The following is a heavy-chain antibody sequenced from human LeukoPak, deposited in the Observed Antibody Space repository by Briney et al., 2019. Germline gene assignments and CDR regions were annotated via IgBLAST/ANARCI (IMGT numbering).Heavy chain of an antibody. V-gene: IGHV4-30-4*01. Sequence: SETLSLTCTVSGGSISSGDYYWSWIRQPPGKGLEWIGDIYYTGTTYYNPSLKSRVSMSVDRSKSQFSLRLSSVAAADTAVYYCARDSPVTPIYYYGLDVWGQGTTVTVSS. D-gene: IGHD4-17*01. CDR3: ARDSPVTPIYYYGLDV. CDR1: GGSISSGDYY. CDR2: IYYTGTT. J-gene: IGHJ6*02.